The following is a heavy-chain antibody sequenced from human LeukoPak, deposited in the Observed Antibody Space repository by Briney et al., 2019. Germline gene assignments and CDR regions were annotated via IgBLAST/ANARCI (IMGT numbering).Heavy chain of an antibody. CDR2: IYYSGNT. Sequence: PSETLSLTCTVSGGSISRNSYYWGWIRQPPGKGLEWIGSIYYSGNTNYNPSLKSRVTMSVDTSKNQFSLKLSSVTAADTAVYYCAGDSNWNNGNYYYYGMDVWGQGTTVTVSS. CDR1: GGSISRNSYY. D-gene: IGHD1/OR15-1a*01. J-gene: IGHJ6*02. V-gene: IGHV4-39*07. CDR3: AGDSNWNNGNYYYYGMDV.